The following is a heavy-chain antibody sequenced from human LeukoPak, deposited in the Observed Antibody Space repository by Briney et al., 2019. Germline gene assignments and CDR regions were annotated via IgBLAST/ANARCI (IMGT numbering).Heavy chain of an antibody. J-gene: IGHJ4*02. V-gene: IGHV1-24*01. D-gene: IGHD2-15*01. CDR2: FDPEDGET. CDR1: GYTFTGYY. Sequence: ASVKVSCEASGYTFTGYYMHWVRQAPGKGLEWMGGFDPEDGETIYAQKFQGRVTMTEDTSTDTAYMELSSLRSEDTAVYYCATGIVSISDYWGQGTLVTVSS. CDR3: ATGIVSISDY.